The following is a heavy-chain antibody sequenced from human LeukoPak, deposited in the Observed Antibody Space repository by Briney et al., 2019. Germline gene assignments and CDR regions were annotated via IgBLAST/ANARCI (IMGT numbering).Heavy chain of an antibody. CDR2: ISAYNGNT. D-gene: IGHD2-2*01. CDR3: ARVRGWSSTSCYGLGWFDP. J-gene: IGHJ5*02. Sequence: ASVKVSCKASGYTFTSYGISWVRQAPGQGLEWMGWISAYNGNTNYAQKLQGRVTMTTDTSTSTAYMELRSRRSDDTAVYYCARVRGWSSTSCYGLGWFDPWGQGTLVTVSS. CDR1: GYTFTSYG. V-gene: IGHV1-18*01.